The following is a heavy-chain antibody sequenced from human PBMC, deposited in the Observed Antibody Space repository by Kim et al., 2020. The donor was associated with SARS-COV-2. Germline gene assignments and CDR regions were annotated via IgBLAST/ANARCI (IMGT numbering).Heavy chain of an antibody. CDR1: GYSFTSYW. V-gene: IGHV5-51*01. Sequence: GESLKISCKGSGYSFTSYWIGWVRQMPGKGLEWMGIIYPGDSDTRYSPSFQGQVTISADKSISTAYLQWSSLKASDTAMYYCARRDCSGGSCYSGGGDYWGQGTLVTVSS. CDR3: ARRDCSGGSCYSGGGDY. D-gene: IGHD2-15*01. J-gene: IGHJ4*02. CDR2: IYPGDSDT.